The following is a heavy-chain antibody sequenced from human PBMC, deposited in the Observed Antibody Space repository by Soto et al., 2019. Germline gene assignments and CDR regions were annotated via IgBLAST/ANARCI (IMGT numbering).Heavy chain of an antibody. V-gene: IGHV3-33*06. CDR3: AKEGSVAWPTDF. Sequence: GGSLRLSCAASGFTFSSFGMHWVRQAPGKGLEWVAVIWYDGSNKYYADSVKGRFTISRDNFQSTLYLQMNSLRAEDTAVYYCAKEGSVAWPTDFWGQGTLVTVSS. CDR1: GFTFSSFG. D-gene: IGHD5-12*01. J-gene: IGHJ4*02. CDR2: IWYDGSNK.